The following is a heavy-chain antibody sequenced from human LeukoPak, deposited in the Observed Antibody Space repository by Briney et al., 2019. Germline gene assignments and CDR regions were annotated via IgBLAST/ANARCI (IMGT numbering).Heavy chain of an antibody. CDR3: ARDMYYDFWSGYYTSLFF. J-gene: IGHJ4*02. CDR1: GYTFTSYG. V-gene: IGHV1-69*04. CDR2: IIPILGIA. D-gene: IGHD3-3*01. Sequence: SVKVSCKASGYTFTSYGISWVRQAPGQGLEWMGRIIPILGIANYAQKFQGRVTITADKSTSTAYMELSSLRSEDTAVYYCARDMYYDFWSGYYTSLFFWGQGTLVTVSS.